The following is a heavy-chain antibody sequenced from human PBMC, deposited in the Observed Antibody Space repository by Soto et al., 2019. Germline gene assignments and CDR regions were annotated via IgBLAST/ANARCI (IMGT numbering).Heavy chain of an antibody. CDR3: AGGGVRGVITRTRDYYGMDV. CDR2: IYPGDSDT. CDR1: GYSFTSYW. D-gene: IGHD3-10*01. Sequence: GESLKISCKGSGYSFTSYWIGWVRQMPGKGLEWMGIIYPGDSDTRYSPSFQGQVTISADKSISTAYLQRSSLKASDTAMYYCAGGGVRGVITRTRDYYGMDVWGQGTTVTVSS. J-gene: IGHJ6*02. V-gene: IGHV5-51*01.